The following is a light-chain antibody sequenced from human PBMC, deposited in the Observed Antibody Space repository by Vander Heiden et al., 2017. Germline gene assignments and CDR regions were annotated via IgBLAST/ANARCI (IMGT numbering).Light chain of an antibody. Sequence: DIVMNQSPLPLPFTPGEPASISCRSSQSLLHSNGYNYLDWYLQKPGQSPQLLIYLGSNRASGVPDRFSGSGSGTDFTLKISRVEAEDVGVYYCRQALQTPRTFGQGTRLEIK. V-gene: IGKV2-28*01. CDR1: QSLLHSNGYNY. CDR3: RQALQTPRT. CDR2: LGS. J-gene: IGKJ5*01.